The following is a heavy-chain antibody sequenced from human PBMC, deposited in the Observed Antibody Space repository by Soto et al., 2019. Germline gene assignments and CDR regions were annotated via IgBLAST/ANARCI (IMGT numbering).Heavy chain of an antibody. CDR2: ISRGGDNT. CDR3: AKDKFLEYDSRGYLFDY. Sequence: EVQVLESGGGLVQPGGSLRLSCAASGFTFNSYAMTWVRQAPGKGLEWVSAISRGGDNTYYADSVKGRFTISRDNSKNTLYLQMNSLRAEDTAIYYCAKDKFLEYDSRGYLFDYWGQGTLVTVSS. D-gene: IGHD3-22*01. CDR1: GFTFNSYA. J-gene: IGHJ4*02. V-gene: IGHV3-23*01.